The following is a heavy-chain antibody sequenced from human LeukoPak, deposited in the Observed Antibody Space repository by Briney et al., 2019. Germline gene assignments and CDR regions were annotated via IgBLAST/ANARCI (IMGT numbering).Heavy chain of an antibody. J-gene: IGHJ3*02. CDR2: IYPGDSETIT. CDR3: AKSSPRGYGAFDI. V-gene: IGHV5-51*01. Sequence: KAGESLKISCQGSGYSFSSYWIGWVRQMPGKGLEWMGIIYPGDSETITRDSPSFQGRVTISVDKSISTAFLQWSSLKASDTAMYYCAKSSPRGYGAFDIWGQGTMVTVSS. D-gene: IGHD2-15*01. CDR1: GYSFSSYW.